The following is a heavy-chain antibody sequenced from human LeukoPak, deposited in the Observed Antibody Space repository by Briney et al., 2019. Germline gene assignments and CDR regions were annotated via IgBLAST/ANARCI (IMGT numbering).Heavy chain of an antibody. J-gene: IGHJ4*02. Sequence: SETLSLTCTVSGGSISSYYWSWIRQPAGKGLEWIGRIYTSGSTNYNPSLKSRVTMSVDTSKNQFSLKLSSVTAADTAVYYCARSATYYYDSSGYYTVDHFDYWGQGTLVAVSS. CDR2: IYTSGST. CDR3: ARSATYYYDSSGYYTVDHFDY. D-gene: IGHD3-22*01. CDR1: GGSISSYY. V-gene: IGHV4-4*07.